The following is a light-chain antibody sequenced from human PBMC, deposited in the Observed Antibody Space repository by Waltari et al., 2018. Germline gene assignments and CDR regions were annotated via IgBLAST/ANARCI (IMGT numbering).Light chain of an antibody. Sequence: QSALTQPASVSASPGQSISISCTGSSTDLGSSTLVSWYYHHPDKAPNLLIYEGPERPSGISHRFSGSKSGNTASLTISTLQAEDEADYYCFSYADGRSLVFGGGTKVTVL. CDR2: EGP. CDR3: FSYADGRSLV. V-gene: IGLV2-23*01. CDR1: STDLGSSTL. J-gene: IGLJ2*01.